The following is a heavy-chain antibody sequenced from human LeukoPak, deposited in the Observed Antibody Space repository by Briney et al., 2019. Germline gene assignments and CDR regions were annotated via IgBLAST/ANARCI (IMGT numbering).Heavy chain of an antibody. CDR3: GRDPNGDYVGAFEF. D-gene: IGHD3-16*01. V-gene: IGHV3-23*01. CDR1: GFTFSNYA. Sequence: GGSLRLSCAASGFTFSNYALIWVRQAPGKGLEWVAGIHGNGETTYYGDSVKGRFTISRDNSKSTLYLQMNSLRAEDTAVYYCGRDPNGDYVGAFEFWGQGTKVTVSS. J-gene: IGHJ3*01. CDR2: IHGNGETT.